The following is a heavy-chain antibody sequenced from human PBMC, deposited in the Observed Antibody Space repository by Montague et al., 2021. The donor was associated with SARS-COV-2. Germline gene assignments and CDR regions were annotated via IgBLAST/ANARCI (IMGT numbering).Heavy chain of an antibody. V-gene: IGHV3-7*01. Sequence: SLRLSCAASGFTFSSYAMHWVRQAPGKGLEWVANIKQDGSERNYVDSVKGRFVVSRDNAKHSLYLQMNSLRPEDTAVYYCATPYYYGSGLNDAFDIWGQGTTVIVS. CDR1: GFTFSSYA. J-gene: IGHJ3*02. D-gene: IGHD3-10*01. CDR3: ATPYYYGSGLNDAFDI. CDR2: IKQDGSER.